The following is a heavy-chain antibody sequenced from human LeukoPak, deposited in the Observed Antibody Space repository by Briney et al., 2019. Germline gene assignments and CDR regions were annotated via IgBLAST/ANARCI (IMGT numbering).Heavy chain of an antibody. D-gene: IGHD3-10*01. CDR1: GGSISSSSYY. CDR2: IYYSGST. J-gene: IGHJ4*02. Sequence: PSETLSLTCTVSGGSISSSSYYWGWIRQPPGKGLEWIGSIYYSGSTYYNPSLKSRVTISVDTSKNQFSLKLSSVTAADTAVYYCARDIAHYYGSGSHYYFDYWGQGTLVTVSS. V-gene: IGHV4-39*07. CDR3: ARDIAHYYGSGSHYYFDY.